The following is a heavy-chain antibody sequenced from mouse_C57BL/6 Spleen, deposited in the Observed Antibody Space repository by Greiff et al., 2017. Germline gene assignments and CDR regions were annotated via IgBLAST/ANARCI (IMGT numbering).Heavy chain of an antibody. Sequence: EVKLMESGGGLVQPGGSLKLSCAASGFTFSDYYMYWVRQTPEKRLEWVAYISNGGGSTYYPDTVKGRFTISRDNAKNTLYLQMSRLKSEDTAMYYCARLESNWYFDVWGTGTTVTVSS. CDR2: ISNGGGST. J-gene: IGHJ1*03. CDR1: GFTFSDYY. CDR3: ARLESNWYFDV. V-gene: IGHV5-12*01. D-gene: IGHD5-1*01.